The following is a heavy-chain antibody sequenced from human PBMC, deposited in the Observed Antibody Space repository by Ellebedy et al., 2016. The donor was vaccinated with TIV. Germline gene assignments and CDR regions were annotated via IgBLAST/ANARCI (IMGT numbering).Heavy chain of an antibody. CDR3: AKDIGRVGVAATGRAFDY. D-gene: IGHD2-15*01. CDR2: ISASGGSA. CDR1: GFTFSSYA. J-gene: IGHJ4*02. Sequence: GESLKISXTASGFTFSSYAMSWVRQAPGKGLEWVSAISASGGSAYYADSVKGRFTLSRDNSKNTLYLQMNSLRAEDTAIYYCAKDIGRVGVAATGRAFDYWGQGTLVTVSS. V-gene: IGHV3-23*01.